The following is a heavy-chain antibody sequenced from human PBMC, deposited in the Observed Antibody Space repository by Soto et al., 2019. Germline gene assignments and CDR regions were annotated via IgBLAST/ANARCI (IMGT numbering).Heavy chain of an antibody. J-gene: IGHJ4*02. D-gene: IGHD1-26*01. CDR3: ARDAVGSTDY. CDR1: GGSVSSGSYY. Sequence: QVQLQESGPGLVKPSETLSLTCTVSGGSVSSGSYYWSWIRQPPGKGLEWIGYIYYSGSTNYNPSLKXXVXIXXDTSKNQFSLKLSSVTAADTAVYYCARDAVGSTDYWGQGTLVTVSS. CDR2: IYYSGST. V-gene: IGHV4-61*01.